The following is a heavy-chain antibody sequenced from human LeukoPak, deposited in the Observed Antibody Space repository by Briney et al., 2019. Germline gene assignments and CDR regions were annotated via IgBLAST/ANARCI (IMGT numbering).Heavy chain of an antibody. CDR1: GGSISSSSYY. Sequence: SETLSLTCTVSGGSISSSSYYWGWIRQPPGKGLEWIGTIYYSGSTYYNPSLKSRVTISVDTSKNQFSLKLSSVTAADTAVYYCARVRFACSTRRFLASCNAFDPWGQGTLVTVSS. D-gene: IGHD3-3*01. J-gene: IGHJ5*02. CDR3: ARVRFACSTRRFLASCNAFDP. CDR2: IYYSGST. V-gene: IGHV4-39*01.